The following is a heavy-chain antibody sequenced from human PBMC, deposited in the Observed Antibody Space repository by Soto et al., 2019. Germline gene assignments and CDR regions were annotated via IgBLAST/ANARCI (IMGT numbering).Heavy chain of an antibody. CDR2: IYSGGST. CDR3: ARSLYDWDDY. D-gene: IGHD3-9*01. J-gene: IGHJ4*02. V-gene: IGHV3-53*04. CDR1: GFTVSSNY. Sequence: GGSLRLSCAASGFTVSSNYMSWVRQATGKGLEWVSVIYSGGSTYYADSVKGRFTISRHNSKNTLYLQMNSLRAEDTAVYYCARSLYDWDDYWGQGTLVTVSS.